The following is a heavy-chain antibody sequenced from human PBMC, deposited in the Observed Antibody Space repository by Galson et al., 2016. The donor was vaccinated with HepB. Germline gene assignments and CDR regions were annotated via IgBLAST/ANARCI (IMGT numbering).Heavy chain of an antibody. CDR1: RTSISSNVYY. Sequence: LSLTCSLSRTSISSNVYYWAWIRQPAGKGLEWIGSVYYSGDSYYNPSLKPRVTISVDTSRDQFSLRLTAVTAADTAVYYCARQGSSSAFDVWGLGTLVTVSS. J-gene: IGHJ5*02. CDR3: ARQGSSSAFDV. D-gene: IGHD6-25*01. CDR2: VYYSGDS. V-gene: IGHV4-39*01.